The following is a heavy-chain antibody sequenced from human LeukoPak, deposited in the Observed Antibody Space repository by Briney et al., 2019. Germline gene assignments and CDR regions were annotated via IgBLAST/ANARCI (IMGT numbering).Heavy chain of an antibody. CDR1: GGTFSSYA. D-gene: IGHD6-13*01. CDR2: IIPIFGTA. J-gene: IGHJ5*02. Sequence: SVKVSCKASGGTFSSYAISWVRQAPGQGLEWMGGIIPIFGTANYAQKFQGRVTITADESTSTAYMELSSLRSEDTAVYYCAREESSRLSAGFDPWGQGTLVTVSS. CDR3: AREESSRLSAGFDP. V-gene: IGHV1-69*01.